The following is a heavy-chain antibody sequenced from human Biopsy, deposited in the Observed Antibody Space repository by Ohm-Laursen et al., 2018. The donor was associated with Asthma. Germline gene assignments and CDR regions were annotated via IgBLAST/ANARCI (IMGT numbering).Heavy chain of an antibody. D-gene: IGHD1-26*01. Sequence: SLRLSCATSGFTFDDYAMHWVRQAPGKGLEWVSGISWNSGSIGYADSVKGRFTISRDNAKNSLYLQMNSLRAEDTALYYCAKGEWELLEANFDYWGQGTLVTASS. V-gene: IGHV3-9*01. CDR2: ISWNSGSI. CDR1: GFTFDDYA. J-gene: IGHJ4*02. CDR3: AKGEWELLEANFDY.